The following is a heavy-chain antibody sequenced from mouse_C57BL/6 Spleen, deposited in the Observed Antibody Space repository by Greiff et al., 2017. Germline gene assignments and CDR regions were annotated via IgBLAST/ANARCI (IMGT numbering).Heavy chain of an antibody. J-gene: IGHJ2*01. CDR1: GYTFTSYW. CDR3: ARSFTTVNFDY. CDR2: IDPSDSYT. Sequence: VQLQQPGAELVMPGASVKLSCKASGYTFTSYWMHWVKQRPGQGLEWIGEIDPSDSYTNYNQKFKGKSTLTVDKSSSTAYMQLSSLTSEDSAVYYCARSFTTVNFDYWGQGTTLPVSS. V-gene: IGHV1-69*01. D-gene: IGHD1-1*01.